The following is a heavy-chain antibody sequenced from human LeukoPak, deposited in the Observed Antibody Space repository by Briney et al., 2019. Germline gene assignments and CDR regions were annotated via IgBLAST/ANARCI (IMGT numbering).Heavy chain of an antibody. CDR2: TYHRSRWYN. CDR3: ASTQSYFQY. J-gene: IGHJ4*02. V-gene: IGHV6-1*01. CDR1: GDSVSSNSAT. Sequence: SQTLSLTCAISGDSVSSNSATWNWIRASPSRGLEWLGRTYHRSRWYNDYAVSVKSRIIINPDTSKNQFSLQLNSVTPEDTAVYYCASTQSYFQYWGRGILVTVSS. D-gene: IGHD2-15*01.